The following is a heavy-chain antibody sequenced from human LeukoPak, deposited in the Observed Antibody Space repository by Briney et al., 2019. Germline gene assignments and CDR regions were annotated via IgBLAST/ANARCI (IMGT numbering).Heavy chain of an antibody. CDR2: IYYSGST. Sequence: PSETLSLTCTVSGGSISSGDYYWRWPRQPPGKGLEWIRYIYYSGSTYYNPSLKSRVTISVDTSKNQFSLKLSSVTAADTAVYYCARVVGFGELLRFDYWGQGTLVTVSS. V-gene: IGHV4-30-4*01. CDR3: ARVVGFGELLRFDY. CDR1: GGSISSGDYY. J-gene: IGHJ4*02. D-gene: IGHD3-10*01.